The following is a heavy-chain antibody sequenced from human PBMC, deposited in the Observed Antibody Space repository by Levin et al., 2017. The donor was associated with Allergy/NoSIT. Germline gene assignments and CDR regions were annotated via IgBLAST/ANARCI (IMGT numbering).Heavy chain of an antibody. CDR1: GGSISSYY. D-gene: IGHD1-26*01. V-gene: IGHV4-59*01. CDR2: IYYSGST. Sequence: SETLSLTCTVSGGSISSYYWSWIRQPPGKGLEWIGYIYYSGSTNYNPSLKSRVTISVDTSKNQFSLKLSSVTAADTAVYYCARELGDGVGATLIDYWGQGTLVTVSS. J-gene: IGHJ4*02. CDR3: ARELGDGVGATLIDY.